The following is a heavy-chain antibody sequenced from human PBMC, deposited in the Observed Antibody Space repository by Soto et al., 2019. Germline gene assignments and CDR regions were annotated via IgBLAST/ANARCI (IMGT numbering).Heavy chain of an antibody. Sequence: SVKVSCKASGGSFSSDAISWVRQAPGQGLEWVGGIIPIFGTTKYAQKFQGRVTIIADTSTTTAYLELSSLRSEDTAIYYCARDPGRSSNRRRVRQVADGDYYVMGVCRQRTTFPVCS. D-gene: IGHD2-2*01. V-gene: IGHV1-69*06. CDR3: ARDPGRSSNRRRVRQVADGDYYVMGV. J-gene: IGHJ6*02. CDR1: GGSFSSDA. CDR2: IIPIFGTT.